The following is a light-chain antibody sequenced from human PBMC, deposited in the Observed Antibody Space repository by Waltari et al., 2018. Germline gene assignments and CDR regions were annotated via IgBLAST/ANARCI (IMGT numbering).Light chain of an antibody. Sequence: ELVMTQSPATLTVSPGERATLSCRARQSVNSNLAWYQQRPGQAPRLLIYGASTTATGIPARFTGSGSGTEFTLTISSLQSEDFAVYYCQQYNNCPLTFGGGTEVEIK. J-gene: IGKJ4*01. V-gene: IGKV3-15*01. CDR2: GAS. CDR1: QSVNSN. CDR3: QQYNNCPLT.